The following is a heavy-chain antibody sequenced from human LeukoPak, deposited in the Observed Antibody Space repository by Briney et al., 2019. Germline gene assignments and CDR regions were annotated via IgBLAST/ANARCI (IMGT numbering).Heavy chain of an antibody. D-gene: IGHD2-2*01. J-gene: IGHJ4*02. CDR3: AKEGLYCSSTSCYVEN. Sequence: GGSLTLSCAASGLILTSCAVRCVRHAPGGGLEWVSCISGSGGSTYYADSVKGRFTISRDNSKNTLYLQLNSLTAEDTAVYYCAKEGLYCSSTSCYVENWGQGTLVTVSS. V-gene: IGHV3-23*01. CDR1: GLILTSCA. CDR2: ISGSGGST.